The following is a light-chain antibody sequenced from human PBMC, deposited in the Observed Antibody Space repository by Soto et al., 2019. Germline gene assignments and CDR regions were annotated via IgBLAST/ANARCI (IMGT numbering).Light chain of an antibody. V-gene: IGLV2-14*03. J-gene: IGLJ1*01. Sequence: QSVLTQPASVSGSPGQSITISCTGTSSDVGAYDYVSWFQQYPGKAPKLMIYDVTDRPSGVSDRFFGSKSGNTASLTISGLQAEDEADYYCSSYTSGSTPYLFGTGTKVTVL. CDR1: SSDVGAYDY. CDR3: SSYTSGSTPYL. CDR2: DVT.